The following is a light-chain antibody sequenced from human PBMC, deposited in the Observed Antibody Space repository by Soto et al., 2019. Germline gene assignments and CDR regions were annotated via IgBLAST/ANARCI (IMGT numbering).Light chain of an antibody. V-gene: IGLV2-23*02. J-gene: IGLJ3*02. CDR1: RNDVGGYDL. CDR3: CSYAGSVTWV. Sequence: QSALTQPASVSGSPGQSITISCTGTRNDVGGYDLVSWYQQYPGKAPKLMISDVSKRPSGVSHRFSGSKSGNTASLTISGLQAEDEADYYCCSYAGSVTWVFGGGTQLTVL. CDR2: DVS.